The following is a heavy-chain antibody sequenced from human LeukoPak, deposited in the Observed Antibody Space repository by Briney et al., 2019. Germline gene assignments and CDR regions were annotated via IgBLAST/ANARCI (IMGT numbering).Heavy chain of an antibody. CDR3: ARGQSSYVHGGY. V-gene: IGHV3-33*01. J-gene: IGHJ4*02. CDR2: IWYDGSNK. D-gene: IGHD5-18*01. Sequence: GGSLRLSCAASGFTFSSYGMHWVRQAPGKGLEWVAVIWYDGSNKYYADSVKGRFTISRDNSKNTLYLQMNSLRAEDTAVYYCARGQSSYVHGGYWGQGTLVTVSS. CDR1: GFTFSSYG.